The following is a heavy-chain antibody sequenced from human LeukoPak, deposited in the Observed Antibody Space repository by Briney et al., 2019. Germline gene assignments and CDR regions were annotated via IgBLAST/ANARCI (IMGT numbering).Heavy chain of an antibody. J-gene: IGHJ6*03. D-gene: IGHD5-24*01. CDR2: IGGSGSPI. CDR3: TRDRVNYGYYYMDV. CDR1: GFTFSDYY. V-gene: IGHV3-11*01. Sequence: PGGSLRLSCAASGFTFSDYYMSWIRQAPGKGLEWLSYIGGSGSPIYYADSVKGRFTISRDNAKNSLYLQMNSLRAEDTAVYYCTRDRVNYGYYYMDVWGEGTTVTVSS.